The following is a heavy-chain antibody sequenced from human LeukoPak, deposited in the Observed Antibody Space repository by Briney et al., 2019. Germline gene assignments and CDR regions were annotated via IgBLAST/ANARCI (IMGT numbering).Heavy chain of an antibody. D-gene: IGHD6-13*01. CDR3: ARVQEVAAAIDAFDI. J-gene: IGHJ3*02. Sequence: GGSLRLSCAAAGFTFSNFWMSWVRQAPGKGLEWVSSISSSSSYIYYADSVKGRFTISRDNAKNSLYLQMNSLRAEDTAVYYCARVQEVAAAIDAFDIWGQGTMVTVSS. CDR2: ISSSSSYI. CDR1: GFTFSNFW. V-gene: IGHV3-21*01.